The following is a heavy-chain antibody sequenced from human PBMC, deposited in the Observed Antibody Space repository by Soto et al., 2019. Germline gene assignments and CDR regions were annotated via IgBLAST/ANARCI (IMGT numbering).Heavy chain of an antibody. CDR2: IHHSGIS. CDR1: GDSIISTNW. Sequence: QVQLQESGPGLVTPWGTLSLTCAVSGDSIISTNWWNWVRQSPGKGLEWIGEIHHSGISNYNPSLKSRVIISTDESKNQFSLKLTSVTAADTAVYYCARVRQSCSSTSCYFDPWGQGTLVTVSS. CDR3: ARVRQSCSSTSCYFDP. V-gene: IGHV4-4*02. D-gene: IGHD2-2*01. J-gene: IGHJ5*02.